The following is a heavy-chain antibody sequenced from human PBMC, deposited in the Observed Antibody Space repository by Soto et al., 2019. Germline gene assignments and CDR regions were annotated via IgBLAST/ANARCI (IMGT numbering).Heavy chain of an antibody. CDR1: GGSISSGNFY. J-gene: IGHJ4*02. CDR2: IYFSGST. Sequence: VQLQESGPGLVRPSETLSLTCTVSGGSISSGNFYWSWIRQPPAKGLEWIGYIYFSGSTSFSPSLMGQLTISLNTSHNQFSLKLTSVTAACTAVYYCARVSHGGNSYFDLWGQGALVTVSS. CDR3: ARVSHGGNSYFDL. V-gene: IGHV4-30-4*01. D-gene: IGHD1-26*01.